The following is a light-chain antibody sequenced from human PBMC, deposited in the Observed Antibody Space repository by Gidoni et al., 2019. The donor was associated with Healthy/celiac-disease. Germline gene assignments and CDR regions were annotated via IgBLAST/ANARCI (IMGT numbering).Light chain of an antibody. CDR2: EVR. Sequence: SALTQPASVSGSPGQSIPISCTGPSSDVGAYNYVSWYQQHPGKAPKLMIYEVRNRPSGVSNRFSGSKSGNTASLTISGLQAEDEADYYCSSYTSSSTLVFGGGTKLTVL. CDR3: SSYTSSSTLV. J-gene: IGLJ2*01. CDR1: SSDVGAYNY. V-gene: IGLV2-14*01.